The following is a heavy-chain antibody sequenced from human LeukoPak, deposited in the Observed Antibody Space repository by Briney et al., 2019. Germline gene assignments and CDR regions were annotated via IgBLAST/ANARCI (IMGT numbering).Heavy chain of an antibody. D-gene: IGHD3-10*01. CDR3: ASYGFGQYGMDV. J-gene: IGHJ6*02. CDR1: GFTFSSYW. V-gene: IGHV3-7*03. Sequence: GGSLRLSCAASGFTFSSYWMSWVRQAPGKGLEWVANVNEDGSEKYYVDSVKGRFTISRDNAKNSLYVEMNSLRAEDTAVYYCASYGFGQYGMDVWGQGTTVTVSS. CDR2: VNEDGSEK.